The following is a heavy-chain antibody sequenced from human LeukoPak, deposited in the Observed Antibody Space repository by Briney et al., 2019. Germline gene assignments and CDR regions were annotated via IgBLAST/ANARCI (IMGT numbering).Heavy chain of an antibody. CDR1: GGSISSNSYY. D-gene: IGHD6-13*01. J-gene: IGHJ4*02. CDR2: IYYSGST. Sequence: ASETLSLTCTVSGGSISSNSYYWGWIRQPPGKGLEWIGSIYYSGSTYYNPSLKSRVTISVDTSKNQFSLKLSSVTAADTAVYYCARGVAAAGGVYYFDYWGQGTLVTVSS. CDR3: ARGVAAAGGVYYFDY. V-gene: IGHV4-39*07.